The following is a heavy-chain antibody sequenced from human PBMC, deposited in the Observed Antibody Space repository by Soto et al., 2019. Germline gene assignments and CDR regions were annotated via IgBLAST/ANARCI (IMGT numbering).Heavy chain of an antibody. V-gene: IGHV1-2*04. J-gene: IGHJ5*02. CDR1: GYTFTGYY. Sequence: GASVKVSCKASGYTFTGYYMHWVRHAPGQGLEWMGWINPNSGGTNYVQKFQGWVTMTRDTSISTAYMELSRLRSDDTAVYYCARVGIAAAGTPEQAEFAPWGQGTLVTVSS. D-gene: IGHD6-13*01. CDR2: INPNSGGT. CDR3: ARVGIAAAGTPEQAEFAP.